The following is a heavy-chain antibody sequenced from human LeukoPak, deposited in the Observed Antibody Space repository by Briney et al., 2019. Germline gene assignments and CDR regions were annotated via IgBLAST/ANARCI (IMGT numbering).Heavy chain of an antibody. CDR1: GFTFSSYS. Sequence: GGSLRLSCAASGFTFSSYSMNWVRQAPGKGLEWVSSISSSSSYIYYADSVKGRFTISRDNAKNSLYLQMNSLRAEDTAVYYCASLVLLWFGELFYSYGMDVWGQGTTVTVSS. CDR3: ASLVLLWFGELFYSYGMDV. D-gene: IGHD3-10*01. V-gene: IGHV3-21*01. CDR2: ISSSSSYI. J-gene: IGHJ6*02.